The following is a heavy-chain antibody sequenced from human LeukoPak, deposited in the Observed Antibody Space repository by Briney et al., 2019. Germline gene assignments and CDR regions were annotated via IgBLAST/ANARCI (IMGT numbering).Heavy chain of an antibody. CDR2: ISGSGGST. CDR3: AKVNSILLWFGELIDY. V-gene: IGHV3-23*01. Sequence: GGSLRLSCAASGFTFSSYAMSWVRQAPGKGLEWVSAISGSGGSTYYADSVKGRFTISRDNSKNTLYLQMNSLRAEDTAVYYCAKVNSILLWFGELIDYWGQGTLVTVSS. J-gene: IGHJ4*02. CDR1: GFTFSSYA. D-gene: IGHD3-10*01.